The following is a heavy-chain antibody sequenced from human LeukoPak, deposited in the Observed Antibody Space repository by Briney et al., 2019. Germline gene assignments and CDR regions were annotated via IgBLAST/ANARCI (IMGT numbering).Heavy chain of an antibody. J-gene: IGHJ4*02. V-gene: IGHV1-18*01. CDR2: ISAYNGNT. D-gene: IGHD3-22*01. Sequence: ASVKVSCKASGYTFTSYGISWVRQAPGQGLEWMGWISAYNGNTNYAQKLQGRVTMTTDTSTSTAYTELRSLRSDDTAVYYCARALYYYDSSGYSDYWGQGTLVTVSS. CDR3: ARALYYYDSSGYSDY. CDR1: GYTFTSYG.